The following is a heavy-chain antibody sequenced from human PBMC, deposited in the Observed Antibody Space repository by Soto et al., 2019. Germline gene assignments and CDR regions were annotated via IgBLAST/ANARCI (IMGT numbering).Heavy chain of an antibody. D-gene: IGHD3-3*01. V-gene: IGHV3-15*07. CDR1: GFSFPPAW. CDR3: IWQSHFGGAWR. Sequence: EEQLVESDGGLVKPGGSLRLSCAPSGFSFPPAWFNWVRQAPGRGLEWVGRIYSGGATEYSAPVRGRFTISRDYSKSTLYLQMDILEIGDTALYFCIWQSHFGGAWRWGQGTPVTVSS. J-gene: IGHJ1*01. CDR2: IYSGGAT.